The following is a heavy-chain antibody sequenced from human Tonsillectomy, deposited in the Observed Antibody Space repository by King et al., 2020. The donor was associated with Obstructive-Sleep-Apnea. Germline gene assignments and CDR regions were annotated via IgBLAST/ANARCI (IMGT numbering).Heavy chain of an antibody. Sequence: VQLQQWGAGLLKPSETLSLTCAVYGGSFSGYYWSWIRQPPGKGLEWIGEINHSGSTNYNPSLKSRVTISVDTSKNQFSLKLSSVTAADTAVYYCARGRADSRAFDYWGQGTLVTVSS. CDR1: GGSFSGYY. J-gene: IGHJ4*02. D-gene: IGHD3-22*01. V-gene: IGHV4-34*01. CDR2: INHSGST. CDR3: ARGRADSRAFDY.